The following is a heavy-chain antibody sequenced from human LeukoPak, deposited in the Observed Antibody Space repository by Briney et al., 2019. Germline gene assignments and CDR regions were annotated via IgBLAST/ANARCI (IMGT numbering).Heavy chain of an antibody. D-gene: IGHD2-2*01. CDR3: ARGLSEDCSSTSCYRVWFDP. CDR2: IYYSGST. Sequence: PSETLSLTCTVSGGSISSGGYYWSWIRQHPGKGLEWSGYIYYSGSTYYNPSLKSRLTISVDTSKNQFSLKLSSVTAADTAVYYCARGLSEDCSSTSCYRVWFDPWGQGTLVAVSS. CDR1: GGSISSGGYY. V-gene: IGHV4-31*03. J-gene: IGHJ5*02.